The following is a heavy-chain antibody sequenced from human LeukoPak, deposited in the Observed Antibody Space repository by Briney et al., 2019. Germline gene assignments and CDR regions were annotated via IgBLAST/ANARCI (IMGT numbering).Heavy chain of an antibody. J-gene: IGHJ2*01. Sequence: GESLKISCKGSADNFANYWISWVRQMPGKGLEWMGRIDPSDSYTDYSPSFQGHVTLSVDKSNNTAYLQWSGLKASDTATYYCARDQSGGSTFWYFDLWGRGTLVTVSS. CDR3: ARDQSGGSTFWYFDL. V-gene: IGHV5-10-1*01. CDR1: ADNFANYW. D-gene: IGHD4-23*01. CDR2: IDPSDSYT.